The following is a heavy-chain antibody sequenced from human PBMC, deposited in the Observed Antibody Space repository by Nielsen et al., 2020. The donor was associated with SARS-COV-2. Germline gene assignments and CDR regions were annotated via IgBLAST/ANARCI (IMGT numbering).Heavy chain of an antibody. J-gene: IGHJ6*02. CDR3: ASYIAARPSYYYYGMDV. CDR1: GYTFTSYD. CDR2: MNPNSGST. Sequence: ASVKVSCKASGYTFTSYDINWVRQATGQGLEWMGWMNPNSGSTGYAQKFQGRVTMTRNTSISTAYMELSSLRSEDTAVYYCASYIAARPSYYYYGMDVWGQGTTVTVSS. V-gene: IGHV1-8*01. D-gene: IGHD6-6*01.